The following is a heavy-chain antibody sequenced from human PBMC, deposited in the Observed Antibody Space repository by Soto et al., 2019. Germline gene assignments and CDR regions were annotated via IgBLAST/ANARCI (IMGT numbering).Heavy chain of an antibody. CDR1: GGSISSYY. Sequence: QVQLQESGPGLVKPSETLSLTSTVSGGSISSYYWSWIRQPPGKGLEWIGYIYYSGSTNYNPSLKCRVTISVDTSKNQFSLKLSSVTAADTAVYYCARFNWYFDLWGRGTLVTVSS. CDR2: IYYSGST. V-gene: IGHV4-59*08. J-gene: IGHJ2*01. CDR3: ARFNWYFDL.